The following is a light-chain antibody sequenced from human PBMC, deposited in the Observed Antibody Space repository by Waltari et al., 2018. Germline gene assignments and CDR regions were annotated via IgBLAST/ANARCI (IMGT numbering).Light chain of an antibody. Sequence: QSALTQPASVSGSPGQSITISCTGTSSDVGTYNLSSSYQQHPGKAPKLMSYEVSKRPSGVSNRFSGSKSGNTASLTISGLQAEDEADYYCCSYAGGSTFYVFGTETKVTVL. CDR3: CSYAGGSTFYV. J-gene: IGLJ1*01. CDR1: SSDVGTYNL. V-gene: IGLV2-23*02. CDR2: EVS.